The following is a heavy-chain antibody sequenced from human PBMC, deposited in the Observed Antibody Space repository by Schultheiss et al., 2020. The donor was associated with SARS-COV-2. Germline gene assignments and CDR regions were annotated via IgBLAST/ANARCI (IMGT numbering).Heavy chain of an antibody. V-gene: IGHV3-30*04. CDR1: GFTFSSYA. Sequence: GGSLRLSCAASGFTFSSYAMHWVRQAPGKGLEWVAVISYDGSNIYYADSVKGRFTISRDNSKNTLYLQMNSLRAEDTAVYYCAREAVKYSSGWYWDYWGQGTLVTVSS. CDR2: ISYDGSNI. J-gene: IGHJ4*02. D-gene: IGHD6-19*01. CDR3: AREAVKYSSGWYWDY.